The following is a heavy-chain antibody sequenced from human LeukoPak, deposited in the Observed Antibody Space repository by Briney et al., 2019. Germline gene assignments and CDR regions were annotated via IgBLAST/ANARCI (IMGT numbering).Heavy chain of an antibody. J-gene: IGHJ2*01. V-gene: IGHV3-30*04. CDR1: GFTFNTYS. D-gene: IGHD1-26*01. Sequence: PGGSLRLSCAASGFTFNTYSMHWVRQAPDKGLEWVAFISYNGSNTYYADSVKGRFTISRDNSKNTLYLQMNSLRAEDTAVYYCARDVLLRRWYFDLWGRGTLVTVSS. CDR2: ISYNGSNT. CDR3: ARDVLLRRWYFDL.